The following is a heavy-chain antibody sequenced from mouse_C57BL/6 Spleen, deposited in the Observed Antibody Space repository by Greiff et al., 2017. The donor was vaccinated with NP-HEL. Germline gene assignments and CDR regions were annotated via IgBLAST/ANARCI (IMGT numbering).Heavy chain of an antibody. D-gene: IGHD1-1*01. V-gene: IGHV5-9-1*02. CDR2: ISSGGDYI. CDR3: TRDYYGSSYWVDY. J-gene: IGHJ2*01. Sequence: EVKLMESGEGLVKPGGSLKLSCAASGFTFSSYAMSWVRQTPEKRLEWVTYISSGGDYIYFAVSVKGRFTISRDNARNTLYLQMSSRKSEDTAMYYSTRDYYGSSYWVDYWRQGTTLTVSS. CDR1: GFTFSSYA.